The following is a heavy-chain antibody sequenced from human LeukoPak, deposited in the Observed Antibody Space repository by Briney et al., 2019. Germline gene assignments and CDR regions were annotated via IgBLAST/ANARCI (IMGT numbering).Heavy chain of an antibody. Sequence: GASVKVSCKASGYTFINYEINWVRQATGQGLEWMGWMNPKSGNTGYAQKFQGRVTMTRNTSISTAYMELSSLRSVDTAVYYCARAHTDYDILTGYYEFDYWGQGTLVTVSS. J-gene: IGHJ4*02. V-gene: IGHV1-8*01. CDR3: ARAHTDYDILTGYYEFDY. CDR1: GYTFINYE. D-gene: IGHD3-9*01. CDR2: MNPKSGNT.